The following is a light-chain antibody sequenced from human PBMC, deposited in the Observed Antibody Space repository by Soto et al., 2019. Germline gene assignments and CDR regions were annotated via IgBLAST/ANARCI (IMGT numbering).Light chain of an antibody. V-gene: IGKV3-15*01. Sequence: EVVLTQSPATLSVSPGDRATLSCRASQSVSRNLAWYQQKPGQAPRLLIYGASTRATGVPARFSGSGSATEFTLTISSLQPEDFATYYCQRTYNAPFTFGPGTKVELK. CDR2: GAS. J-gene: IGKJ3*01. CDR3: QRTYNAPFT. CDR1: QSVSRN.